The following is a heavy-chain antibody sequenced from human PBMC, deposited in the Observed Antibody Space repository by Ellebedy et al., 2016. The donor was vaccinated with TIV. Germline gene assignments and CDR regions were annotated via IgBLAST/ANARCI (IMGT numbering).Heavy chain of an antibody. V-gene: IGHV3-74*01. D-gene: IGHD3-22*01. CDR2: IGFDDTST. CDR3: GKDMIPPPSAGYYYPDY. Sequence: GESLKISXAASGFTFSNYWMSWVRQAPGKALVWVSRIGFDDTSTSYMDSVKGRFTISRDNAKNTLFLQMHSLRREDTAFYYCGKDMIPPPSAGYYYPDYWGQGTLVTVSS. CDR1: GFTFSNYW. J-gene: IGHJ4*02.